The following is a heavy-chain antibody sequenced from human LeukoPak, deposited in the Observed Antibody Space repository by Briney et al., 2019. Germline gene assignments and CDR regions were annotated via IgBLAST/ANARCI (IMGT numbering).Heavy chain of an antibody. Sequence: GGTLRLSCAASGFTFSDYGMSWVRQAPGKGLEWVSSISSTGGTTYYADSVKGRFTISRDNSKNTLFLQPNSLRAEDTAIYYCAKNGDRGAYCSGGSCYPYYYYSMDVWGKGTTVTISS. V-gene: IGHV3-23*01. CDR2: ISSTGGTT. D-gene: IGHD2-15*01. CDR1: GFTFSDYG. CDR3: AKNGDRGAYCSGGSCYPYYYYSMDV. J-gene: IGHJ6*03.